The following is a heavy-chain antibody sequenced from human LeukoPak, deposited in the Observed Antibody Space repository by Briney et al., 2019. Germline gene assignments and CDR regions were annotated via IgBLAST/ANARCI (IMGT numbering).Heavy chain of an antibody. J-gene: IGHJ6*03. Sequence: GASVKVSCKASGGTFSGHAISWVRQAPGQGLEWMGGLIPIFGATNSTQRFQGRITISTDESTTTAYLELSGLTSEGTAVYFCAAGDPFNYYMDRWGKGTTVTVFS. CDR1: GGTFSGHA. V-gene: IGHV1-69*05. CDR3: AAGDPFNYYMDR. D-gene: IGHD4-17*01. CDR2: LIPIFGAT.